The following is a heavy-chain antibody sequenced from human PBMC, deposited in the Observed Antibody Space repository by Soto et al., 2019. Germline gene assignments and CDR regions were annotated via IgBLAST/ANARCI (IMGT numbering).Heavy chain of an antibody. CDR2: INHSGST. V-gene: IGHV4-34*01. CDR1: GGSFIGYY. D-gene: IGHD1-1*01. J-gene: IGHJ5*02. Sequence: SETLSLTCAVYGGSFIGYYCIFLRQPPGKWLEWIGEINHSGSTNYNPSLKSRVTISVDTSKNQFSLKVTSVTAADTAVYYCATANWSHHYFDPWGQGTLVTVSS. CDR3: ATANWSHHYFDP.